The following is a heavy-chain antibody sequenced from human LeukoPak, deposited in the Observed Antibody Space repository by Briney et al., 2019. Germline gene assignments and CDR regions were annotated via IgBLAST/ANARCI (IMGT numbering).Heavy chain of an antibody. V-gene: IGHV3-23*01. CDR1: GFTFSSYA. CDR2: ISGSGGST. D-gene: IGHD3-16*02. Sequence: PGGSLRLSCAASGFTFSSYAMSWVRQAPGKGLEWVSAISGSGGSTYYADSVKGRFTISRDNSKNTLYLQMNSLRAEDTAVYYCAKDRSFGGVIATIDYWGQGTLVTVSS. J-gene: IGHJ4*02. CDR3: AKDRSFGGVIATIDY.